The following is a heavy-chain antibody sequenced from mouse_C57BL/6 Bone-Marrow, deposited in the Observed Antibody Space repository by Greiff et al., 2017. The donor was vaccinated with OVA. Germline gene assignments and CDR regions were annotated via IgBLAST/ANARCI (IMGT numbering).Heavy chain of an antibody. CDR2: INPSSGYT. J-gene: IGHJ2*01. CDR3: ARAGRRDY. D-gene: IGHD3-1*01. V-gene: IGHV1-4*01. Sequence: QVQLKESGAELARPGASVKMSCKASGYTFTSYTMHWVKQRPGHGLEWIGYINPSSGYTKYNQKFKDKATLTADKSSSTAYMQLSSLTSEDSAVYYCARAGRRDYWGQGTTLTVSS. CDR1: GYTFTSYT.